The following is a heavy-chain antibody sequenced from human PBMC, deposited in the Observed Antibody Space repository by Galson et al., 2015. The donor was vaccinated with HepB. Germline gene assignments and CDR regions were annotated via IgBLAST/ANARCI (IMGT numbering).Heavy chain of an antibody. J-gene: IGHJ4*02. CDR1: GYTFTDYY. CDR2: INPKSGGT. V-gene: IGHV1-2*02. CDR3: ARRISGSYPDY. Sequence: SVKVSCKASGYTFTDYYMHWVRQAPGQGLEWMGWINPKSGGTNYAQKFQGRVTMTRDTSISTAYMELSRLRSDDTAVYYCARRISGSYPDYWGQGTLVTVS. D-gene: IGHD1-26*01.